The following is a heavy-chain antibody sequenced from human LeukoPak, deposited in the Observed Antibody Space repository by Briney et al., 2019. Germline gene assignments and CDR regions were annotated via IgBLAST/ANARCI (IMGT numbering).Heavy chain of an antibody. Sequence: GGSLRLSCAASGFTFSSYGMHWVRQAPGKGLEWVAVISYDGSINFYVASVKGRFTISRDNSKNTLYLQMNSLRAEDTALYFCARDRRYCSGGSCYFDYFFDYWGQGTLVTVSS. CDR3: ARDRRYCSGGSCYFDYFFDY. V-gene: IGHV3-30*03. J-gene: IGHJ4*02. D-gene: IGHD2-15*01. CDR1: GFTFSSYG. CDR2: ISYDGSIN.